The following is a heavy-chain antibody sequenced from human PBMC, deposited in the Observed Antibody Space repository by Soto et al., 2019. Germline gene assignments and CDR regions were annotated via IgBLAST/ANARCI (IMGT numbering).Heavy chain of an antibody. J-gene: IGHJ6*02. CDR3: ARLHWGGGYYLSYYYYGMDV. CDR1: GGSFSGYH. D-gene: IGHD3-22*01. Sequence: PSETLSLTCAVYGGSFSGYHWTWIRQPPGRGLDWFGEITHAGRPNYSPSLKSRVTISVDTSKNQFSLDLKSVTAADTAVYYCARLHWGGGYYLSYYYYGMDVWGQGTTVTVS. V-gene: IGHV4-34*01. CDR2: ITHAGRP.